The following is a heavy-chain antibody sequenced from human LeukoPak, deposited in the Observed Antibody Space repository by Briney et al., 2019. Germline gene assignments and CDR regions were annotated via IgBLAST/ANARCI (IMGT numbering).Heavy chain of an antibody. CDR1: GYTFTGHY. CDR3: ARDGRHRYYYDRSGNYGSWFDP. D-gene: IGHD3-22*01. CDR2: ISGYNGNT. J-gene: IGHJ5*02. V-gene: IGHV1-18*04. Sequence: ASVKVSCKASGYTFTGHYMHWVRQAPGQGLEWMGWISGYNGNTKYVQKFQGRVTMTTDTSTSTAYMELRSLRSDDTAVYYCARDGRHRYYYDRSGNYGSWFDPWGQGTLVTVSS.